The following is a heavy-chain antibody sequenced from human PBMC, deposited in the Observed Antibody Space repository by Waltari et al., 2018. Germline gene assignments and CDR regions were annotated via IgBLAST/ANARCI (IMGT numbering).Heavy chain of an antibody. V-gene: IGHV4-39*01. CDR1: GGSISSSSYY. D-gene: IGHD3-22*01. Sequence: QLQLQESGPGLVKPSETLSLTCTVSGGSISSSSYYWGWIRQPPGKGLEWIGSIYYSGSTAYTPSLKSRVTISVDTSKNQFSLKLSSVTAADTAVYYCARQGYYYDSSGYYQNGAYDYWGQGTLVTVSS. CDR2: IYYSGST. CDR3: ARQGYYYDSSGYYQNGAYDY. J-gene: IGHJ4*02.